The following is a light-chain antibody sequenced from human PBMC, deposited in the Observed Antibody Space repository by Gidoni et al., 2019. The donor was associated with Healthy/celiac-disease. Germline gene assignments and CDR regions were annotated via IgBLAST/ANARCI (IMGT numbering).Light chain of an antibody. CDR3: QQSYSAPWT. CDR2: AAS. CDR1: QSSSNY. Sequence: IQMTQSPSSLSASVGDRVTITCRASQSSSNYLTWYQQKPGKVPKLLIYAASSLQSGVPSRFSGSGSGTDFTLTISRLQPEDFATYYCQQSYSAPWTFGQGTKLEIK. V-gene: IGKV1-39*01. J-gene: IGKJ2*01.